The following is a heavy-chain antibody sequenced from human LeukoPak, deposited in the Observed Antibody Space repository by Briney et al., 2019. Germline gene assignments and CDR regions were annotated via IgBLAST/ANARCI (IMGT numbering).Heavy chain of an antibody. Sequence: GSLGLSCTASGFSFSSYWMTWVRQAPGKGLEWVANIKQDGTEKFYVDSLKGRFTISRDNAKNSLYLRMNSLKPEDTAVYYCARGIRGGNYNDIWGQGTMVTVSS. D-gene: IGHD1-26*01. CDR1: GFSFSSYW. CDR3: ARGIRGGNYNDI. J-gene: IGHJ3*02. V-gene: IGHV3-7*01. CDR2: IKQDGTEK.